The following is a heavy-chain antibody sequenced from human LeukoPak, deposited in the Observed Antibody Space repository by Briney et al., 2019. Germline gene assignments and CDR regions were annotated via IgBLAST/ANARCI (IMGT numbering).Heavy chain of an antibody. V-gene: IGHV4-34*01. Sequence: SETLSLTCAVYGGSFGGYYWSWIRQPPGKGMEWLGEINHSGSTNYNPSLKSRVTIPVDTSKNQFSLKLSSVTATDTAVYYCARGLGLLRAFDIWGQGTMVTVSS. CDR2: INHSGST. D-gene: IGHD3-16*01. CDR1: GGSFGGYY. CDR3: ARGLGLLRAFDI. J-gene: IGHJ3*02.